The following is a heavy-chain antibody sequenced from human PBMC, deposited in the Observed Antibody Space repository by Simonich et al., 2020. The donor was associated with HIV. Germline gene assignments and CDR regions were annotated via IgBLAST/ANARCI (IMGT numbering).Heavy chain of an antibody. V-gene: IGHV4-34*01. CDR1: GGSFSGYY. CDR2: INHRGST. J-gene: IGHJ4*02. Sequence: QVQLQQWGAGLLKPSETLSLTCAVYGGSFSGYYWSWIRQPPGKGLEWIGKINHRGSTNYNPSLKSRVTISVDTSKNQFSLKLSSVTAADTAVYYCARGFYQRLYYFDYWGQGTLSPSPQ. CDR3: ARGFYQRLYYFDY. D-gene: IGHD2-2*01.